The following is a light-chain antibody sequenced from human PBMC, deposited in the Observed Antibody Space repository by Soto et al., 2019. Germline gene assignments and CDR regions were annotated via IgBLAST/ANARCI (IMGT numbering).Light chain of an antibody. CDR2: GAS. V-gene: IGKV3-15*01. J-gene: IGKJ1*01. Sequence: EIVMTQSPVTLSVSPGERATLSCRASQSVSTSLAWYQQKPGQGPSLLIFGASTGAGGIPARFSGGGSGTDFTLTISSLQSEDFAVYYCQHYNGLPRTFGEGTKVDI. CDR1: QSVSTS. CDR3: QHYNGLPRT.